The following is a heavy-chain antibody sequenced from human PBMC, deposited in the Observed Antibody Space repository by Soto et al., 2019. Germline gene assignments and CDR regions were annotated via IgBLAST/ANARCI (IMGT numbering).Heavy chain of an antibody. CDR3: ASSRRGYSSGWYRDYYYYYMDV. Sequence: SETLSLTCAVYGGSFSGYYWSWIRQPPGKGLEWIGEINHSGSTNYNPSLKSRVTISVDTSKNQFSLKLSSVTAADTAVYYCASSRRGYSSGWYRDYYYYYMDVWGKGTTVTVSS. D-gene: IGHD6-19*01. V-gene: IGHV4-34*01. CDR2: INHSGST. J-gene: IGHJ6*03. CDR1: GGSFSGYY.